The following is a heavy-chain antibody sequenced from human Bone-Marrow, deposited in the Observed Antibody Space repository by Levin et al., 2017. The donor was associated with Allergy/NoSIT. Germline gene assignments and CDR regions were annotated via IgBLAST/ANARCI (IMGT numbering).Heavy chain of an antibody. Sequence: GGSLRLSCATTGFRFSGYAMYWVRQAPGKGLEWVTIMSFDGSKTYYADSVKGRFTISRDNFKNTLFLEMKSLRVEDTALYYCAKDRGPVAVPSASPEFWGQGTLVTVSS. CDR3: AKDRGPVAVPSASPEF. CDR2: MSFDGSKT. J-gene: IGHJ4*02. V-gene: IGHV3-30*02. CDR1: GFRFSGYA. D-gene: IGHD2-2*01.